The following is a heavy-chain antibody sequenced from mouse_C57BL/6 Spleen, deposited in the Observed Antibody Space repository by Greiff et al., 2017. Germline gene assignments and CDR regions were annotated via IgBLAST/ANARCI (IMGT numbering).Heavy chain of an antibody. V-gene: IGHV1-4*01. CDR2: INPSSGYT. CDR1: GYTFTSYT. CDR3: ARSEITTVVEGAMDY. J-gene: IGHJ4*01. D-gene: IGHD1-1*01. Sequence: QVQLQQSGAELARPGASVQMSCKASGYTFTSYTIHWVKQRPGQGLEWIGYINPSSGYTKYNQKFKDKATLTADKSSSTAYMQLSSLTSEDSAVYYCARSEITTVVEGAMDYWGQGTSVTVSS.